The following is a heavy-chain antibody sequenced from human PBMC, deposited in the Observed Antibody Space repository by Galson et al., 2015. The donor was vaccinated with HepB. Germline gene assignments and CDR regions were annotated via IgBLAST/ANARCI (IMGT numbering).Heavy chain of an antibody. V-gene: IGHV3-11*06. CDR3: AKATPTAATATCESFQH. Sequence: SLRLSCAASGFTFGDHAMRWIRQAPGKGLEWVSYISSSSSYKNYADSVKGRFTISRDNAKNSLYLQMNSLRAEDTAVYYCAKATPTAATATCESFQHLCPGTLFTASS. CDR1: GFTFGDHA. CDR2: ISSSSSYK. D-gene: IGHD2-15*01. J-gene: IGHJ1*01.